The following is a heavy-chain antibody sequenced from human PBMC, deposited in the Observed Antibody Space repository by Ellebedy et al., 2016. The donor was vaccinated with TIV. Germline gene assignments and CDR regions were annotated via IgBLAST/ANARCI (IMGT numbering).Heavy chain of an antibody. J-gene: IGHJ5*02. V-gene: IGHV3-23*01. Sequence: GESLKISXAASGFTFSSYAMSWVRQAPGKGLEWVSAISGSGGSTYYADSVKGRFTISRDNSKNTLYLQMNSLRAEDTAVYYCARERWFNPWGQGTLVTVSS. CDR1: GFTFSSYA. CDR3: ARERWFNP. CDR2: ISGSGGST.